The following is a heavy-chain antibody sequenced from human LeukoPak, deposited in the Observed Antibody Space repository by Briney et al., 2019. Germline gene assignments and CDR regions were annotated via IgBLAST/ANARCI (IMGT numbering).Heavy chain of an antibody. D-gene: IGHD4-17*01. V-gene: IGHV5-51*01. CDR3: ARHSSSNGDYRNEVDY. J-gene: IGHJ4*02. CDR2: IYPGDSDT. Sequence: PGESLKISCKGSGYSFTSYWIGWVRQMPGKGLEWMGIIYPGDSDTRYSPSFQGQVTISADKSVSTAYLQWSSLKASDTAMYYCARHSSSNGDYRNEVDYWGQGTLVTVSS. CDR1: GYSFTSYW.